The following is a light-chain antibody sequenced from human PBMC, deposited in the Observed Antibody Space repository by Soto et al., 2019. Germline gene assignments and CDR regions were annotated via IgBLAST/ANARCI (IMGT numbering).Light chain of an antibody. V-gene: IGKV3-15*01. Sequence: EIVLTQSPGTLSLSPGERATLSCRASQSISSNYLAWYQQKPGQAPRLLIYGASTRATGIPARFSGSGSGTDFTLTISSLQSEDFAVYYCQQYNNWPPYTFGQGTKLEIK. CDR1: QSISSN. CDR2: GAS. J-gene: IGKJ2*01. CDR3: QQYNNWPPYT.